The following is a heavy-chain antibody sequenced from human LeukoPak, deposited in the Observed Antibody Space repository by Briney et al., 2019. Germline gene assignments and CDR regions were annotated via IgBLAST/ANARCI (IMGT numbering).Heavy chain of an antibody. CDR1: GYTFTGYY. V-gene: IGHV1-2*02. J-gene: IGHJ4*02. D-gene: IGHD6-19*01. Sequence: ASVKVSCKASGYTFTGYYIHRVRQAPGQGLEWMGWINPNRGNTNYAQKFQGRVTMTTDTSISTAYMELSSLRSDDTAVYYCARHDSSGWYGVDYWGQGTLLTVSS. CDR2: INPNRGNT. CDR3: ARHDSSGWYGVDY.